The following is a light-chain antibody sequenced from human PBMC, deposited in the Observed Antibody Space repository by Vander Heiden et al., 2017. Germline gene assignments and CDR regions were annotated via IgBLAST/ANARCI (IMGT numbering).Light chain of an antibody. Sequence: SSELTQDPSVSVALGQTVRITCKGDSLRDNYATWYQQKPGRAPVILIYARKNRPSGIPDRFSGCTSGTTAALTITGALAEDEADYYCNSWDSNDNPVAFGGGTKVTV. CDR1: SLRDNY. V-gene: IGLV3-19*01. J-gene: IGLJ2*01. CDR3: NSWDSNDNPVA. CDR2: ARK.